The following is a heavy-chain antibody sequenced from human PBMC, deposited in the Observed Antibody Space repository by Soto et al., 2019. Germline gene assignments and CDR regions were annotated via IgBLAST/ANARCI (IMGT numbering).Heavy chain of an antibody. CDR3: AREGVIGYCSGGSCYSTFDY. CDR2: IYYSGST. Sequence: SETLSLTCTVSGGSISSGGYYWSWIRQHPGKGLEWIGYIYYSGSTYYNPSLKSRVTISVDTSKNQFSLKLSSVTAADTAVYYCAREGVIGYCSGGSCYSTFDYWGQGTLVTV. V-gene: IGHV4-31*03. J-gene: IGHJ4*02. D-gene: IGHD2-15*01. CDR1: GGSISSGGYY.